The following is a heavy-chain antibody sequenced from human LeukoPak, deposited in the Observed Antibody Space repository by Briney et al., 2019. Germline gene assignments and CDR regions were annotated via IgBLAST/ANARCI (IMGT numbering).Heavy chain of an antibody. CDR1: GYNFTDSY. V-gene: IGHV1-2*02. CDR2: INPNTGAT. J-gene: IGHJ4*02. Sequence: ASVKVSCKASGYNFTDSYIQWVRQAPGQGLRWMGWINPNTGATRYAPRFQGRVTVTTNTSITTAYMELTGLTSDDTALYYCARDPVPAIAVDYFDFWGPGTLVTVSS. CDR3: ARDPVPAIAVDYFDF. D-gene: IGHD2-2*01.